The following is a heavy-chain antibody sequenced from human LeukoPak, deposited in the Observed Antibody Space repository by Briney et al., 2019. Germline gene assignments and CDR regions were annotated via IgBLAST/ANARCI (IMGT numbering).Heavy chain of an antibody. CDR1: GFSLSTSGVG. J-gene: IGHJ5*02. D-gene: IGHD3-22*01. V-gene: IGHV2-5*02. CDR2: IYWDDDK. CDR3: AHRLGYYDSSGYYSDGRFDP. Sequence: ESGPPLVKPTQTLTLTCTFSGFSLSTSGVGVGWIRQPPGKALGWLALIYWDDDKRYSPSLKSRLTITKDTSKNQVVLTMTYMDPVDTATYYCAHRLGYYDSSGYYSDGRFDPWGQGTLVTVSS.